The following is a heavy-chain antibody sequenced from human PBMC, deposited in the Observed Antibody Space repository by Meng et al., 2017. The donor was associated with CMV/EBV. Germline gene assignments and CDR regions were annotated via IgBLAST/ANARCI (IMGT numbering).Heavy chain of an antibody. J-gene: IGHJ5*02. CDR1: GFTFSSYA. CDR3: AKAGITIFGVGKHNWFDP. Sequence: GGSLRLSCAASGFTFSSYAMSWVRQAPGKGLEWVSAISGSGGSTYYADSVKGRFTISRDNSKNTLYLQMNSLRAEDTAVYYCAKAGITIFGVGKHNWFDPWGQGTLVTAPQ. D-gene: IGHD3-3*01. CDR2: ISGSGGST. V-gene: IGHV3-23*01.